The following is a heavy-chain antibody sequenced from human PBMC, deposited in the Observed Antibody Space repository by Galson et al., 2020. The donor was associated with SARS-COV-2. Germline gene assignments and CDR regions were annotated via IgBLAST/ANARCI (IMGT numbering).Heavy chain of an antibody. J-gene: IGHJ6*02. Sequence: SETLSLTCTVSGGSIRSYYWSWIRQPPGKGLEWIGYIYYSGSTNYNPSLKSRVTISVDTSKNQFSLKLSSVTAADTAVYYCARLASDYYYGMDVWGQGTTVTVSS. V-gene: IGHV4-59*08. D-gene: IGHD5-12*01. CDR1: GGSIRSYY. CDR2: IYYSGST. CDR3: ARLASDYYYGMDV.